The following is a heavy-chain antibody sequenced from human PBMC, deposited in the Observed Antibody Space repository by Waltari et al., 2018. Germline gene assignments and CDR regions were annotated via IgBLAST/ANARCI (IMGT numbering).Heavy chain of an antibody. J-gene: IGHJ1*01. D-gene: IGHD1-7*01. CDR2: MNPNSGNT. CDR1: GYTFTSYD. V-gene: IGHV1-8*01. Sequence: QVQLVQSGAEVKKPGASVKVSCKASGYTFTSYDINLLGQATGQGLEWMGWMNPNSGNTGYAQKFQGRVTMTRNTSISTAYMELSSLRSEDTAVYYCARNNWNYAGGYFQHWGQGTLVTVSS. CDR3: ARNNWNYAGGYFQH.